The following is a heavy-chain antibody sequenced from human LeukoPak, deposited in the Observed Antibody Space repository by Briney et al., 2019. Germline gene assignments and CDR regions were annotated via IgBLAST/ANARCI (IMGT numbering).Heavy chain of an antibody. V-gene: IGHV1-18*01. CDR2: ISAYNGST. D-gene: IGHD3-22*01. Sequence: ASVKVSCKASGYSFSFFGISWVRQAPGQGLEWMGWISAYNGSTNYPQKFQGRVTMTTDTSTTTAYMELRGLTYDDTAVYYCARVGRDTSGGYYFDYWGQGTLVTVSS. J-gene: IGHJ4*02. CDR1: GYSFSFFG. CDR3: ARVGRDTSGGYYFDY.